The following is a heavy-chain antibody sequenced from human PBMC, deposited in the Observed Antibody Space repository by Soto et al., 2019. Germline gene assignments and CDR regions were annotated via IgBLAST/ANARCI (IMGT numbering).Heavy chain of an antibody. CDR3: AKRPRALLTFDY. Sequence: PGGSLRLSCVASGFTFSSYAMSWVRQAPGKGLEWVSAISGSGGSTYYADSVKGRFTISRDNSKNTLYLQMNSLRAEDTAIYYCAKRPRALLTFDYWGQGTLVTVSS. CDR2: ISGSGGST. CDR1: GFTFSSYA. J-gene: IGHJ4*02. V-gene: IGHV3-23*01. D-gene: IGHD1-26*01.